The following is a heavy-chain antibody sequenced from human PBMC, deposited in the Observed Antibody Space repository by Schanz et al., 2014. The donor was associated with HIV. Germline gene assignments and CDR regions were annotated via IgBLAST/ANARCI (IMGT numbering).Heavy chain of an antibody. D-gene: IGHD3-10*01. V-gene: IGHV3-23*01. CDR3: AKGQRGMVRGDIDY. Sequence: EVQLSESGGGLVQPGGSLRLSCEASGFTFSNYAMTWVRQAPGKGLEWVSAISGSGISTYYADSVKGRFTISRDNSKNTLYLQMNSLRAEDTAVYFCAKGQRGMVRGDIDYWGQGTLVTVSS. J-gene: IGHJ4*02. CDR2: ISGSGIST. CDR1: GFTFSNYA.